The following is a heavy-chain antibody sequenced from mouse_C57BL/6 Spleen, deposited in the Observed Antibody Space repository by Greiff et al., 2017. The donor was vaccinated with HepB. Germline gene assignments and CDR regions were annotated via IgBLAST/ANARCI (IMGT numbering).Heavy chain of an antibody. D-gene: IGHD2-4*01. CDR1: GYAFTNYL. J-gene: IGHJ2*01. CDR2: INPGSGGT. V-gene: IGHV1-54*01. CDR3: AIYDYDEGY. Sequence: VQLQESGAELVRPGTSVKVSCKASGYAFTNYLIEWVKQRPGQGLEWIGVINPGSGGTNYNEKFKGKATLTADKSSSTAYMQLSSLTSEDSAVYFCAIYDYDEGYWGQGTTLTVSS.